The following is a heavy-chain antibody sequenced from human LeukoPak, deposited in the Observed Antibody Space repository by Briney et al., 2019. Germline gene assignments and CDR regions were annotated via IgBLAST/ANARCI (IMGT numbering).Heavy chain of an antibody. Sequence: GGSLRLSCAASGFTFSSYWMHWVRQAPGKGLVWVSRINSDGSSTSYADSVKGRFTISRDNAKNTLYLQMNSLRAEDTAVYYCARDRPSGLWFGMHDDAFDIWGQGTMVTVSS. J-gene: IGHJ3*02. CDR2: INSDGSST. V-gene: IGHV3-74*01. CDR3: ARDRPSGLWFGMHDDAFDI. CDR1: GFTFSSYW. D-gene: IGHD3-10*01.